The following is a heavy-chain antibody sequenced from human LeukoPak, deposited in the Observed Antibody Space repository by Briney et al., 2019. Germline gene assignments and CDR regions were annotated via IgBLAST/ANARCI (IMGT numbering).Heavy chain of an antibody. V-gene: IGHV1-2*02. J-gene: IGHJ4*02. D-gene: IGHD3-10*01. CDR3: ARDHYSYYGSGSYCY. CDR2: INPNSGGT. Sequence: ASVKVSCKASGYTFTGYYMHWVRQAPGQGLEWMGWINPNSGGTNYAQKFQGGVTMTRDTSISTAYMELSRLRSDDTAVYYCARDHYSYYGSGSYCYWGQGTLVTVSS. CDR1: GYTFTGYY.